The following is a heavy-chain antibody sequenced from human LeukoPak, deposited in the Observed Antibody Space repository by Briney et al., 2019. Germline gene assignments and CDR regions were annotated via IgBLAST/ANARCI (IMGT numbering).Heavy chain of an antibody. V-gene: IGHV5-51*01. Sequence: GESLKISCKGSGYSFTSYWIGWVRQMPGKRLEWMGIIYPGDFDTRYSPSFQGQVTISADKSINTAYLQWSSLKASDTAIYYCARQFSGHDRDYWGQGTLVTVSS. D-gene: IGHD5-12*01. CDR1: GYSFTSYW. J-gene: IGHJ4*02. CDR3: ARQFSGHDRDY. CDR2: IYPGDFDT.